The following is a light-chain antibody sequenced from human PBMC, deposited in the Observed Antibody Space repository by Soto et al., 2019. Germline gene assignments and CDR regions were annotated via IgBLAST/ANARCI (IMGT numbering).Light chain of an antibody. Sequence: SQMSQSPSTLSASVVDRVTITCRASQSISSWLAWYQQKPGKAPKLLIYDASSLEIGVPSRFSGSGSGTEFTLTISSPQPDDFATYYCQQYNSYSKAFGQGTKVDI. CDR2: DAS. CDR3: QQYNSYSKA. CDR1: QSISSW. V-gene: IGKV1-5*01. J-gene: IGKJ1*01.